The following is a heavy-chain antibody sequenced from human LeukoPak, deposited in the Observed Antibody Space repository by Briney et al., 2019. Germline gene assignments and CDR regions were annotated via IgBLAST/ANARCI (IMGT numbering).Heavy chain of an antibody. CDR1: GLTFSSYE. V-gene: IGHV3-48*03. Sequence: PGGSLRLSCAASGLTFSSYEMDWVRQAPGKGLGWVSYISSSGSTIYYADSVKGRFTISRDNAKNSLYLQMNSLRAEDTAVYYCARDPWWFGELEGGYFDYWGQGTLVTVSS. CDR3: ARDPWWFGELEGGYFDY. D-gene: IGHD3-10*01. J-gene: IGHJ4*02. CDR2: ISSSGSTI.